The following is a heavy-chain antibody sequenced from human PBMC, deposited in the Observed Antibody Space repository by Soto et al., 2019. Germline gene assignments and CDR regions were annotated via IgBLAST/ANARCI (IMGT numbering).Heavy chain of an antibody. CDR3: ARDGHDYVWGSFTY. Sequence: SETLSLTCTVSGGSISSGDYYWSWIRQPPGKGLEWIGYIYYSGSTYYNPSLKSRVTISVDTSKNQFSLKLSSVTAADTAVYYCARDGHDYVWGSFTYWGQGTLVTVSS. CDR2: IYYSGST. CDR1: GGSISSGDYY. V-gene: IGHV4-30-4*01. J-gene: IGHJ4*02. D-gene: IGHD3-16*01.